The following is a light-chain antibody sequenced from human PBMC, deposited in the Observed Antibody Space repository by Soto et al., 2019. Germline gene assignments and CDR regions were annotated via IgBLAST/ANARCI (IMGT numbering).Light chain of an antibody. CDR2: SNN. Sequence: QSVLTQPPSASGTPGQRVTISCSGSSSNIGGHAVNWYQQLPGTPPKLLIYSNNQRPSGVPDRFSGSKSGTSASLAISGLQSEDEADYYCAAWDDSLSGYVFGTGTKLTVL. CDR1: SSNIGGHA. V-gene: IGLV1-44*01. J-gene: IGLJ1*01. CDR3: AAWDDSLSGYV.